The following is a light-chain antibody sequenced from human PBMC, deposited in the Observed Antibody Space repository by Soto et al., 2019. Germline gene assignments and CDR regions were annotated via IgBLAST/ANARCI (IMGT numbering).Light chain of an antibody. CDR3: QLYGSSPPFT. V-gene: IGKV3-20*01. CDR1: QSVSNSY. J-gene: IGKJ3*01. CDR2: GAS. Sequence: EIVLTQSPGTLSLSPGDRATLFCRASQSVSNSYLAWYHQKPAQAPRLLIYGASVRVTGIPDRFSGSGSGTDFTLTISRLEPEDFAVYYCQLYGSSPPFTFGPGTKVDIK.